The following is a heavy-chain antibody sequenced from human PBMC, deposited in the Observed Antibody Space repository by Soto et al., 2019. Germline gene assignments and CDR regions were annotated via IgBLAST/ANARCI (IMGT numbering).Heavy chain of an antibody. CDR1: GPTFITYF. V-gene: IGHV1-2*02. Sequence: QLQLVQSGAQVTKPGASVKVSCRISGPTFITYFIHWVRQAPGQGLEWMGWIDPKSGGTTYEQKFRGRVTMTRDTSLNTAYMDLNRLTSDDPAMYYCARVSVDVPEWGQGTLITVSS. J-gene: IGHJ4*02. D-gene: IGHD5-12*01. CDR3: ARVSVDVPE. CDR2: IDPKSGGT.